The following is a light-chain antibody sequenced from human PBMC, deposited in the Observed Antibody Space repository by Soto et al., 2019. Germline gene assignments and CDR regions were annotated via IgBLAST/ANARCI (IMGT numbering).Light chain of an antibody. V-gene: IGKV3-20*01. CDR1: QSVSSSY. Sequence: EIALTQSPGTLSLSPGERATLSCRASQSVSSSYLAWYQQKPGQAPRLLIYGASSRATGIPDRFSGSGSGTDFTLTISRLEPEDFAVYYCQQYGSSPGTFGKGTKLEIK. J-gene: IGKJ2*02. CDR2: GAS. CDR3: QQYGSSPGT.